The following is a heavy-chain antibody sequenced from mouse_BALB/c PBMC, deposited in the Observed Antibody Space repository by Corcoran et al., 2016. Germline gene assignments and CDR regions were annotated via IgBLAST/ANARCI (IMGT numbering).Heavy chain of an antibody. V-gene: IGHV14-3*02. Sequence: EVQLQQSGAELVKPGASVKLSCTASGFNIKDTYMHWVKQRPEQGLEWIGRIDPANGNTKYDPKFQGKATITPDTSSNTAYLQLSSLTSEATAVDDCARGGYYLDYWGQGTTLTVSS. CDR1: GFNIKDTY. CDR3: ARGGYYLDY. J-gene: IGHJ2*01. CDR2: IDPANGNT.